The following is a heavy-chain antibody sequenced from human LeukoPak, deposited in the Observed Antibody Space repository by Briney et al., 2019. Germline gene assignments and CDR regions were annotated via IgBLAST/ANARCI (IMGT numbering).Heavy chain of an antibody. CDR1: VGTFSSYA. D-gene: IGHD6-19*01. Sequence: ASVNVSCKASVGTFSSYAISWVRQAPGQGLEWMGRIIPILGIANYAQKFQGRVTITADKSTSTAYMELSSLRSEDTAVYYCARGGSGWYQVSDYWGQGTLVTVSS. CDR3: ARGGSGWYQVSDY. CDR2: IIPILGIA. V-gene: IGHV1-69*04. J-gene: IGHJ4*02.